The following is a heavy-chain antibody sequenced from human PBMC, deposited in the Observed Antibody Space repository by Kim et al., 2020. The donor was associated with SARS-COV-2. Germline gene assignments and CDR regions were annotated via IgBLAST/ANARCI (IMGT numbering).Heavy chain of an antibody. J-gene: IGHJ4*02. D-gene: IGHD3-10*02. Sequence: YATTGKGRFTISRDNSKDTVYLQMSSLRADDTAICYCARCSGRPAQGFDYWGQGTLVTVSS. V-gene: IGHV3-30*15. CDR3: ARCSGRPAQGFDY.